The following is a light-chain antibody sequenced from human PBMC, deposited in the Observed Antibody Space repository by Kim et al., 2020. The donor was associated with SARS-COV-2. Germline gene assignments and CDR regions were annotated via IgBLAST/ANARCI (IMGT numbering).Light chain of an antibody. CDR3: QQYGGSPMYT. J-gene: IGKJ2*01. CDR1: QTTSSSS. V-gene: IGKV3-20*01. Sequence: PGESAPLSCRASQTTSSSSLAWYQQKPGQAPRLLIYGASTRATGIPDRFSGSGSGTDFTLTVNRLEPEDFAVYYCQQYGGSPMYTFGQGTKLEI. CDR2: GAS.